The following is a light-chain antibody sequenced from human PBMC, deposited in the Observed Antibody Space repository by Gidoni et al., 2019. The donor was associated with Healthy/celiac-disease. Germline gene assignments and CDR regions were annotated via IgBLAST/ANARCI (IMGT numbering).Light chain of an antibody. J-gene: IGLJ2*01. Sequence: QSELTQPPSVSGAPGQRVTISCTGSSSNIGAGYDVHWYQQLPGTAPKLLIYGNSNRPSGVPDRFSGSKSCTSASLAITGLQAEDEADYYCQSYDSSLSGVVFGGGTKLTVL. CDR3: QSYDSSLSGVV. CDR1: SSNIGAGYD. V-gene: IGLV1-40*01. CDR2: GNS.